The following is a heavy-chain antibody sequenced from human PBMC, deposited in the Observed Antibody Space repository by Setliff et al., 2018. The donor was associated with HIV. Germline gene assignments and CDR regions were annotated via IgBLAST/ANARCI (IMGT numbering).Heavy chain of an antibody. CDR3: AKSLLVAGNDY. Sequence: GGSLRLSCAASGFTFSSYSMNWVRQAPGKGLEWVSAISSSGEIMFYADSVKGRFTISRDNSKNTLYLQMISLRADDTAVYYCAKSLLVAGNDYWGQGTLVTVSS. J-gene: IGHJ4*02. CDR2: ISSSGEIM. D-gene: IGHD2-8*02. V-gene: IGHV3-23*01. CDR1: GFTFSSYS.